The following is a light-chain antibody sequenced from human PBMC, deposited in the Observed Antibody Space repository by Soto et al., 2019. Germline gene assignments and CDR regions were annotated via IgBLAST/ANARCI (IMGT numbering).Light chain of an antibody. Sequence: IQMTQSPSSLSAIVGDRVTITCRASQGISHYLAWYQQKPGKVPKLLIYVASTLQSGVPSRFSGSGSGTDFTLTISSLQPEDVATYYCQKYNSVPLTFGGGTKVDVK. CDR1: QGISHY. CDR3: QKYNSVPLT. J-gene: IGKJ4*01. CDR2: VAS. V-gene: IGKV1-27*01.